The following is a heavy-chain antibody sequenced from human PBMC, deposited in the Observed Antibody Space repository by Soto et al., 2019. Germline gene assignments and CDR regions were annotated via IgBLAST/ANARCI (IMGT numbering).Heavy chain of an antibody. Sequence: QVQLGQSGAEVKKPGSSVKVSCKASGGTFSSYAISWLRQAPGQGLEWMGGIIPIFGTANYAQKFQGRVTITADESTSTADIELSSLRSEDTAVYDCSRDRDGGGSCDYWGQGTLVTVSS. CDR2: IIPIFGTA. J-gene: IGHJ4*02. CDR3: SRDRDGGGSCDY. V-gene: IGHV1-69*01. D-gene: IGHD3-16*01. CDR1: GGTFSSYA.